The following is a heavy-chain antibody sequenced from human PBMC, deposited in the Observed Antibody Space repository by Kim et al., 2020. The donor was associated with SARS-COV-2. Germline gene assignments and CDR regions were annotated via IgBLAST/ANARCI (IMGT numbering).Heavy chain of an antibody. V-gene: IGHV3-9*01. CDR3: TRDVLAGGADV. D-gene: IGHD2-21*01. Sequence: YADSVKCRFINSRDNARNSLYLQMNSLRPEDTDLYYCTRDVLAGGADVWGQGTAVIVSS. J-gene: IGHJ6*02.